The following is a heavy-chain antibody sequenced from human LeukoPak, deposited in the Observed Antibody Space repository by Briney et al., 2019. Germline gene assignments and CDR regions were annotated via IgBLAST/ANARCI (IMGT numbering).Heavy chain of an antibody. CDR3: ASGGLFKWEPTGY. Sequence: GGSLRLSCAASGFTFSSYGMHWVRQAPGKGLEWVAVIWYDGSNKYYADSVKGRFTISRDNSKNTLYLQMNSLRAEDTAVYYCASGGLFKWEPTGYWGQGTLVTVSS. CDR2: IWYDGSNK. D-gene: IGHD1-26*01. CDR1: GFTFSSYG. V-gene: IGHV3-33*01. J-gene: IGHJ4*02.